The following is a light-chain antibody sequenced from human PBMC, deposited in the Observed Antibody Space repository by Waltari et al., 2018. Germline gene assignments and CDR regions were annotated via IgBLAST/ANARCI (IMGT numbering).Light chain of an antibody. J-gene: IGLJ3*02. V-gene: IGLV4-69*01. CDR2: VNSDGSH. CDR3: QTGGHGTWV. CDR1: SGHSSNV. Sequence: QLVLTQSPSASASLGASVKLTCTLSSGHSSNVIAWHQQQPEKGPRYLKKVNSDGSHGKGDKIPDRFSGSSSGAEHYLTISSLQSEDEADYYCQTGGHGTWVFGGGTKLTVL.